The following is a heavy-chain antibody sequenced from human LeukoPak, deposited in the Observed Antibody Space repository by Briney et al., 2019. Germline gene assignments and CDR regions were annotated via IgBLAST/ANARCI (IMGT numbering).Heavy chain of an antibody. D-gene: IGHD3-22*01. J-gene: IGHJ3*02. CDR2: INPNSGGT. CDR3: ARGPGHYYDSSGYYDAFDI. CDR1: GYTFTGYY. Sequence: ASVKVSCKASGYTFTGYYMHWVRQAPGQGLEWMGWINPNSGGTNYAQKFQGRVTMTRNTSISTAYMELSSLRSEDTAVYYCARGPGHYYDSSGYYDAFDIWGQGTMVTVSS. V-gene: IGHV1-2*02.